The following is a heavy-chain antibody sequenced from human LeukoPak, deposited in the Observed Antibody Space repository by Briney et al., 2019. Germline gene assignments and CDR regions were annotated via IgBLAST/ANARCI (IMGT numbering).Heavy chain of an antibody. CDR1: GFTFSSYA. Sequence: GGSLRLSCAASGFTFSSYAMSWVRQAPGKGLEWVSAISGSGGSTYYADSVKGRFTISRDNSKNTLYLQMNSLRAEDTAVYYCAKDRYYYGSGSYYSLDPWGQGTLVTVSS. CDR2: ISGSGGST. D-gene: IGHD3-10*01. V-gene: IGHV3-23*01. J-gene: IGHJ5*02. CDR3: AKDRYYYGSGSYYSLDP.